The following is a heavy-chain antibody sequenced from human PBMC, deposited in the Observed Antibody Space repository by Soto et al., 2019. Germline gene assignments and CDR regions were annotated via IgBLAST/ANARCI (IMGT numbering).Heavy chain of an antibody. D-gene: IGHD3-10*01. V-gene: IGHV1-8*01. J-gene: IGHJ4*02. CDR3: ARSVGGSNVNFDY. CDR2: MNPASGNT. Sequence: QVQLVQSGAEVRTPGASVKVSCKASGYTFTSYDINWVRQATGQGPEWKGWMNPASGNTGYVQKIQGRATMTRNTAISTAYMYLSSLRSEDTAGYYCARSVGGSNVNFDYWGQGTLVTVSS. CDR1: GYTFTSYD.